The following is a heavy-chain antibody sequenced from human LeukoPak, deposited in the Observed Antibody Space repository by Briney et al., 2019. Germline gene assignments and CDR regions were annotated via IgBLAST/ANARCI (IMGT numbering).Heavy chain of an antibody. Sequence: PGGSLRLSCAAPGFTFNSRPMNWVRQAPGKGLEWVSYINGDSSAIYYADSVKGRFTMSRDNAKNSVYLQMNSLRDEDTAVYYCARDRPNWGIDCWGQGTLVTVSS. V-gene: IGHV3-48*02. D-gene: IGHD7-27*01. CDR2: INGDSSAI. CDR1: GFTFNSRP. CDR3: ARDRPNWGIDC. J-gene: IGHJ4*02.